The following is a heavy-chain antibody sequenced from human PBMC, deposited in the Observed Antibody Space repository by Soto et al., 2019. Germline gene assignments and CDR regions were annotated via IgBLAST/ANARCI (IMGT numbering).Heavy chain of an antibody. CDR1: GGIFSTYA. J-gene: IGHJ4*02. D-gene: IGHD3-10*01. CDR3: ARDRDYYGSGNYYNRIDF. V-gene: IGHV1-69*01. CDR2: IIPIFGTP. Sequence: QVQLVQSGAEVKKPGSSVKVSCKASGGIFSTYAISWLRQAPGQGLEWMGGIIPIFGTPNYAQRFQGRVTITADESTSTAYMDLSRLISEDTAVYYCARDRDYYGSGNYYNRIDFWGQGTLVTVSS.